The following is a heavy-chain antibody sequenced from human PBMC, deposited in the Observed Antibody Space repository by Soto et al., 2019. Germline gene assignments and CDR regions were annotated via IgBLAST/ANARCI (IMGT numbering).Heavy chain of an antibody. D-gene: IGHD6-13*01. Sequence: ASVKVSCKASGYTFTSYGVSWVRQAPGQGLEWMGWISGYNGDTNYAQKLQGRVTMTTDTSTSTAYLELRSLRSDDTAVYYCARYWAAAGPFDYWGQGTLVTVSS. CDR2: ISGYNGDT. J-gene: IGHJ4*02. CDR1: GYTFTSYG. CDR3: ARYWAAAGPFDY. V-gene: IGHV1-18*01.